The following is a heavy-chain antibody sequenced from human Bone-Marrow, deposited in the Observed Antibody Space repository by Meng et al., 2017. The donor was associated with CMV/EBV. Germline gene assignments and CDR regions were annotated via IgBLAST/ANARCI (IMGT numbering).Heavy chain of an antibody. CDR3: AKGTTGYSTVWFDY. V-gene: IGHV3-7*03. Sequence: GGSLRLSCAASGFTFSSYWMSWVRQAPGKGLEWVANIKQDGSEKYYVDSVKGRFTISRDNAKNSLYLQMNTLRADDAALYYCAKGTTGYSTVWFDYWGQGTLVTVSS. D-gene: IGHD6-13*01. CDR2: IKQDGSEK. J-gene: IGHJ5*01. CDR1: GFTFSSYW.